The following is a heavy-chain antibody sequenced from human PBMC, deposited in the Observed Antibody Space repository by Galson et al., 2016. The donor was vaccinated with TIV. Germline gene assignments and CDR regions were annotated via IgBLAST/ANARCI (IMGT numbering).Heavy chain of an antibody. J-gene: IGHJ6*03. Sequence: SLRLSCAASGFTFSSYSMNWVRQVPGKAPEWISYIGASGSTIYYAESVKGRFTISRDDAMNSVYLQMNSLRAEDTAVYSCARDDNYIDVWGKGTTVTASS. CDR3: ARDDNYIDV. V-gene: IGHV3-48*01. CDR2: IGASGSTI. D-gene: IGHD3-22*01. CDR1: GFTFSSYS.